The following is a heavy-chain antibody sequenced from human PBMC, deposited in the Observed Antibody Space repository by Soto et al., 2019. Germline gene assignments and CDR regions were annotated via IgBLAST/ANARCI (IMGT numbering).Heavy chain of an antibody. CDR2: IDWEDDK. CDR3: ARIRHSGYFYDH. J-gene: IGHJ1*01. V-gene: IGHV2-70*13. Sequence: GSGPTLVNPTQTLTLTCTFSGFSLNTRGMCVSWIRQPPGEALEWLALIDWEDDKYYSTSLKTRLTISKDTSKNQVVLTMTDMDPVDTATYYCARIRHSGYFYDHWGQGALVTVSS. CDR1: GFSLNTRGMC. D-gene: IGHD3-22*01.